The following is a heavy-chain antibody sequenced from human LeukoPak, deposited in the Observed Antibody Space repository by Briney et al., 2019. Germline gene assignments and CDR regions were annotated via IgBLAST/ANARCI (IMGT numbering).Heavy chain of an antibody. CDR3: AKDVSIVVVAAATLDY. Sequence: GGSLRLSCAASGFTFSDYYINWIRQAPGDGLEWVAAISYDGGRKYYADSVNGRFTISRDNSKNTLYLQMNSLRTEDTAAYYCAKDVSIVVVAAATLDYWGQGTLVTVSS. D-gene: IGHD2-15*01. J-gene: IGHJ4*02. CDR2: ISYDGGRK. CDR1: GFTFSDYY. V-gene: IGHV3-30*18.